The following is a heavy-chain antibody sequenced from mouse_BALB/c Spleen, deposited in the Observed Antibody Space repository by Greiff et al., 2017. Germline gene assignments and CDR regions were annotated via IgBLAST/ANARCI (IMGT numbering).Heavy chain of an antibody. CDR1: GYTFTSYW. J-gene: IGHJ4*01. D-gene: IGHD1-2*01. Sequence: QVQLQQPGAELVKPGASVKLSCKASGYTFTSYWMHWVKQRPGQGLEWIGEINPSNGRTNYNEKFKSKATLTVDKSSSTAYMQLSSLTSEDSAVYYCARPTAYAMDYWGQGTSVTGSS. CDR2: INPSNGRT. V-gene: IGHV1S81*02. CDR3: ARPTAYAMDY.